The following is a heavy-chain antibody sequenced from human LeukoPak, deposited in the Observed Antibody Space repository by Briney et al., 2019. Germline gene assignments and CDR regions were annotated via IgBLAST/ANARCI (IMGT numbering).Heavy chain of an antibody. CDR1: GFTFSSHG. J-gene: IGHJ4*02. Sequence: TGGSLTLSCAASGFTFSSHGMHWVRQAPGKGLEWVAVISYDGSNKYYADSVKGRFTISRDNSKNTLYLQMNSLRGEDTAVYYCAKGCSSTRCFDYWGQGTLVTVSS. D-gene: IGHD2-2*01. CDR2: ISYDGSNK. CDR3: AKGCSSTRCFDY. V-gene: IGHV3-30*18.